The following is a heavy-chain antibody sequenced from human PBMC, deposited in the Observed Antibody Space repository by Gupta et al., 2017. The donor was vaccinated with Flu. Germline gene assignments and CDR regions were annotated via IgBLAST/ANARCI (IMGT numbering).Heavy chain of an antibody. CDR3: AKDLYTVPGALDS. J-gene: IGHJ4*02. CDR2: FSGAGGNT. V-gene: IGHV3-23*01. CDR1: A. D-gene: IGHD6-19*01. Sequence: AGSWVRQAPGKGLQWVSVFSGAGGNTYYADSVKGRFAISRDSSDNTLYLQMNSLRAEDTAVYYCAKDLYTVPGALDSWGQGTLVSVSS.